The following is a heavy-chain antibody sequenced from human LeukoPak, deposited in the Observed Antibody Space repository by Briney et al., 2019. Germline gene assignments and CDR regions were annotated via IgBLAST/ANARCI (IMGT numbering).Heavy chain of an antibody. V-gene: IGHV1-8*01. CDR3: ARGNKDYGDYARGLSDY. CDR1: GYSFISYD. J-gene: IGHJ4*02. CDR2: MNPNSGNT. D-gene: IGHD4-17*01. Sequence: ASVKVSCKASGYSFISYDINWVRQAPGQGLEWMGWMNPNSGNTGYAQKFQGRVTMTRNTSITTAYMELSSLRSEDTAVYYCARGNKDYGDYARGLSDYWGQGTLVTVSS.